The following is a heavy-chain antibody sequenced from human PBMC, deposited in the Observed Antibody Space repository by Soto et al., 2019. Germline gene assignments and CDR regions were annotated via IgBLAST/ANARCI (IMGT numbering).Heavy chain of an antibody. CDR2: ISAYNGNT. Sequence: QVQLVQSGAEVKKPGASVKVSCKASGYTFTSYGISWVRQAPGQGLEWMGWISAYNGNTNYAQKLQGRVTMTTDTSTSTAYMELRSLRSDNTAVYYCARGPYDFWSGYQTRYGMDVWGQGTTVTVSS. CDR3: ARGPYDFWSGYQTRYGMDV. V-gene: IGHV1-18*01. D-gene: IGHD3-3*01. J-gene: IGHJ6*02. CDR1: GYTFTSYG.